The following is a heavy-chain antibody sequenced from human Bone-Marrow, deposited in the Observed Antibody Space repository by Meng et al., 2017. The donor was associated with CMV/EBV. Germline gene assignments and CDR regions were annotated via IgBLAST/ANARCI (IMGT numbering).Heavy chain of an antibody. Sequence: GESLKISCAASGFTFSSYAMHWVRQAPGKGLVWVSRINSDGSSTSYADSVKGRFTISRDNAKNTLYLQMNSLRAEDTAVYYCAVRGAYYYYGMDGWGQGTTVTVSS. CDR3: AVRGAYYYYGMDG. D-gene: IGHD3-16*01. CDR2: INSDGSST. J-gene: IGHJ6*02. V-gene: IGHV3-74*01. CDR1: GFTFSSYA.